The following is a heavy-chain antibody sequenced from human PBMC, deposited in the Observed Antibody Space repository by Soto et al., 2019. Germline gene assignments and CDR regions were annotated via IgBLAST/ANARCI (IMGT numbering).Heavy chain of an antibody. Sequence: GGSLRLSCAASGFSFINNYMSWVRQAPGKGLEWVSVIYTGGSAYYADSVKGRFIISRDTSKNTVYLQMDSLRVEDTAVYYCARVPGFLAFDQRRPGTQVTVSS. J-gene: IGHJ4*02. CDR1: GFSFINNY. CDR2: IYTGGSA. CDR3: ARVPGFLAFDQ. V-gene: IGHV3-53*01.